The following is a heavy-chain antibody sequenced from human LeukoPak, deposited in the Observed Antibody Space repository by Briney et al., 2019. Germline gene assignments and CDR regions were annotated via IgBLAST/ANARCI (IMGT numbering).Heavy chain of an antibody. CDR1: GFTFSSYD. CDR3: VRDAPGSNTGDY. Sequence: PGGSLRLSCEASGFTFSSYDMNWVRQAPGKGLEWVSYISERATRIEYADSVKGRFIMSRADANNLLYLQMNRLRAEDTAGYFCVRDAPGSNTGDYWGQGTLVTVSS. V-gene: IGHV3-48*03. CDR2: ISERATRI. J-gene: IGHJ4*02. D-gene: IGHD2-8*01.